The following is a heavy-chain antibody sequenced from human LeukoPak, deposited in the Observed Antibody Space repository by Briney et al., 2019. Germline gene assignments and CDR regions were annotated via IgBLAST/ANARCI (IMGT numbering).Heavy chain of an antibody. V-gene: IGHV4-38-2*02. CDR3: ARVLNVPKLSDS. CDR1: GSTITSNYY. Sequence: SETLSLTCTVSGSTITSNYYWALFRQPPGKGLEWIATVFQLQTVRTFNNPSLESRVTMSLDTSQNQFSLNLTSVTAADTALYFCARVLNVPKLSDSWGQGTLVTVSS. J-gene: IGHJ4*02. D-gene: IGHD3-10*02. CDR2: VFQLQTVRT.